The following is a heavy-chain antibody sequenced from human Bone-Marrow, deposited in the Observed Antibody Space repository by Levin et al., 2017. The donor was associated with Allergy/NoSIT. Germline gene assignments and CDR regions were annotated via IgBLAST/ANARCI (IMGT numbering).Heavy chain of an antibody. D-gene: IGHD1-1*01. Sequence: GGSRRLSCKVSGYTLTELSMLWVRQAPGKGLEWMGSFDPEDGETIYAQKFQGRFTMTEDTSTDTAYMELSSLRSEDTAIYYCATERTVSDAFDIWGQGTMVTVSS. CDR3: ATERTVSDAFDI. CDR2: FDPEDGET. CDR1: GYTLTELS. J-gene: IGHJ3*02. V-gene: IGHV1-24*01.